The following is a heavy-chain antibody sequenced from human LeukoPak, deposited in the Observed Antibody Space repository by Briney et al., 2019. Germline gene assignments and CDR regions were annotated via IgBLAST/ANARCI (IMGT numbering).Heavy chain of an antibody. CDR3: SRGGWELLSEIDY. CDR2: SSGNSGSR. CDR1: GFTFDDYA. V-gene: IGHV3-9*03. D-gene: IGHD1-26*01. Sequence: PGGSLTLSCPASGFTFDDYAMQWVRQAPGNALEWVSGSSGNSGSRGYADSVKGRFTISRDNAKNSLYLQMHRLRAEDMALYYCSRGGWELLSEIDYWGQGTLVTVSS. J-gene: IGHJ4*02.